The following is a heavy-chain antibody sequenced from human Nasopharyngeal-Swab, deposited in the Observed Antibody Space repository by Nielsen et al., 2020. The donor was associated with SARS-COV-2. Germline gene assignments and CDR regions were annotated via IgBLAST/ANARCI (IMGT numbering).Heavy chain of an antibody. Sequence: ESLKISCTVSGGSISSYYWSWIRQPPGKGLEWIGYIYYSGSTNYNPSLKSRVTISVDTSKNQFSLKLSSVTAADTAVYYCARGLFIDYWGQGTLVTVSS. J-gene: IGHJ4*02. V-gene: IGHV4-59*13. CDR3: ARGLFIDY. D-gene: IGHD3-10*02. CDR1: GGSISSYY. CDR2: IYYSGST.